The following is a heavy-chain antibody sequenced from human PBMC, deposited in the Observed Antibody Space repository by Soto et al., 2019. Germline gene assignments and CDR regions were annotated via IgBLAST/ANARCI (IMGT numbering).Heavy chain of an antibody. CDR1: GCTVSDKY. V-gene: IGHV3-66*01. CDR3: ARDGCSGGRCYQGTGFDY. Sequence: EVQLVESGGGLVQPGGSLRLSCAASGCTVSDKYMSWVRQAPGKGLEWVSVIYAGGSTYYADSVKGRFTISRDNSKNTLFLQMNSLRAEDTAVYYCARDGCSGGRCYQGTGFDYWGQGTLVTVSS. D-gene: IGHD2-15*01. J-gene: IGHJ4*02. CDR2: IYAGGST.